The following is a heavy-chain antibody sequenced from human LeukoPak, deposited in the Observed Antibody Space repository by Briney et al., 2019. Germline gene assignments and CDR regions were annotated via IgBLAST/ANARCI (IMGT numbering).Heavy chain of an antibody. D-gene: IGHD2-21*01. Sequence: GSLRLSCAASGFTFSSYYMHWVRQVPGKGLVWVSRINSDGTATTYADSVKGRFTISRDNAKNTVYLQMNGLRAEDTAVYYCVRIPFWGQGTLVTVSS. CDR2: INSDGTAT. V-gene: IGHV3-74*01. CDR1: GFTFSSYY. J-gene: IGHJ4*02. CDR3: VRIPF.